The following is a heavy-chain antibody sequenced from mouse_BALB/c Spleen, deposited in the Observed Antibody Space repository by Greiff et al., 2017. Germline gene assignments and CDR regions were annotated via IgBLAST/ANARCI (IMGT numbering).Heavy chain of an antibody. V-gene: IGHV1-54*01. D-gene: IGHD1-1*01. CDR2: INPGSGGT. J-gene: IGHJ1*01. Sequence: QVQLQQSGAELVRPRTSVKVSCKASGYAFTNYLIEWVKQRPGQGLEWIGVINPGSGGTNYNEKFKGKATLTADKSSSTAYMQLSSLTSDDSAVYFGERLMTTVGADWYFDVWGAGTTVTVSA. CDR3: ERLMTTVGADWYFDV. CDR1: GYAFTNYL.